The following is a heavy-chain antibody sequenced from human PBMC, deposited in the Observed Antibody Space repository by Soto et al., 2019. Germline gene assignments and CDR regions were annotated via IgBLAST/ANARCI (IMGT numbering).Heavy chain of an antibody. CDR2: ISGSGGST. CDR1: GVTFSSYA. Sequence: GGSMRLSCAASGVTFSSYAMSWVRQAPGMGLEWVSAISGSGGSTYYADSVKGRFTISRDNSKNTLYLQMNSLRAEDTAVYYCAKGGFKYYYYYYMEVWGKGTTVTVSS. CDR3: AKGGFKYYYYYYMEV. J-gene: IGHJ6*03. V-gene: IGHV3-23*01.